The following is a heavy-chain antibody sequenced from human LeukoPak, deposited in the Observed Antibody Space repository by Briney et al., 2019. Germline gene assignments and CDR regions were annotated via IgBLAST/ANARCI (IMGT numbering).Heavy chain of an antibody. CDR3: ARDAENCSGGSCYYIDV. V-gene: IGHV1-46*01. Sequence: GASVKLSCKASGYTFTSYYMHWVRQAPGQGLEWMGIINPSGGSTSYAQKFQGRVTMTRDTSTSTVYMELSSLRSEDTAVYYCARDAENCSGGSCYYIDVWGKGTTVTVSS. CDR2: INPSGGST. J-gene: IGHJ6*03. D-gene: IGHD2-15*01. CDR1: GYTFTSYY.